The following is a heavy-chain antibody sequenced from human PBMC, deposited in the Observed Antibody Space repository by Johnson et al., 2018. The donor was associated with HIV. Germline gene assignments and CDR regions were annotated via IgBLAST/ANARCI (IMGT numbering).Heavy chain of an antibody. CDR1: GFTFSSYA. CDR3: ARAPEVRGIDAFDI. Sequence: QMLLVESGVGVVQPGRSLRLSCAASGFTFSSYAMHWVRQAPGKGLEWVAVISYDGSNKYYADSVKGRFTISRDNAKNSLSLQMNILTAEDTAVYYCARAPEVRGIDAFDIWGQGTMVTVS. CDR2: ISYDGSNK. D-gene: IGHD3-10*01. V-gene: IGHV3-30*04. J-gene: IGHJ3*02.